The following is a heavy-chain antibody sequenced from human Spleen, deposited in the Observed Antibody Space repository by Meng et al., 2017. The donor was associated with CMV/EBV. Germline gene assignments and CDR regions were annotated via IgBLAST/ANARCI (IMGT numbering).Heavy chain of an antibody. CDR3: AKAFSASWYREYYDD. J-gene: IGHJ4*02. Sequence: GESLKISCAASGFTFSTYIMNWVRQTPEKGLEWVGFIRSKANGGTIEYAASVEGRFTVSRDNSKNTLYLQMNSLRAEDTALYYCAKAFSASWYREYYDDWGQGTLVTVSS. CDR1: GFTFSTYI. D-gene: IGHD6-13*01. CDR2: IRSKANGGTI. V-gene: IGHV3-71*01.